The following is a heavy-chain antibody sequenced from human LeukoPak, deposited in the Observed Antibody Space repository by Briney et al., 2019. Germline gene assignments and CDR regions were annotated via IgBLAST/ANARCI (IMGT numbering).Heavy chain of an antibody. D-gene: IGHD6-13*01. V-gene: IGHV3-23*01. CDR3: AKDRAQQLVLDF. CDR2: IIGSGSST. J-gene: IGHJ4*02. Sequence: GGSLRLSCAASGFTFSSYAMSWVRQAPGKGLEWVSAIIGSGSSTYYADSVKGRFTISRDNSKNTLFLQMNSLRAEDTAVYYCAKDRAQQLVLDFWGQGTLVTVSS. CDR1: GFTFSSYA.